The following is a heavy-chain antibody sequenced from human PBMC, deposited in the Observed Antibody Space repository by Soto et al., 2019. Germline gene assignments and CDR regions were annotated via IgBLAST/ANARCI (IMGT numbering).Heavy chain of an antibody. V-gene: IGHV1-69*01. J-gene: IGHJ6*02. D-gene: IGHD1-20*01. CDR1: GGTFSSYA. CDR3: ARDRDYNWNAQHGGYYDYGMDV. CDR2: IIPIFGTA. Sequence: QVQLVQSGAEVKKPGSSVKVSCKASGGTFSSYAISWVRQAPGQGLEWMGGIIPIFGTANYAQKFQGRVTITVDESTSTAYMELSSLRSEDTAVYYCARDRDYNWNAQHGGYYDYGMDVWGQGTTVTVSS.